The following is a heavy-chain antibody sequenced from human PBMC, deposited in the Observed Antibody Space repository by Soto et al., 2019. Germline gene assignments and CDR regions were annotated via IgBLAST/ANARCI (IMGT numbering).Heavy chain of an antibody. CDR3: ARDCSGGSCYPGMDV. CDR1: GFNFNSYT. V-gene: IGHV3-21*01. D-gene: IGHD2-15*01. J-gene: IGHJ6*02. CDR2: ISSSGYI. Sequence: EVQLVESGGGLVKPGGSLRLSCAASGFNFNSYTINWVRQAPGKRLEWLSSISSSGYIFSTDSVRCRFTISRDNAKNSVDLQINSLRAEDTAVYFCARDCSGGSCYPGMDVWGQGTTVTVSS.